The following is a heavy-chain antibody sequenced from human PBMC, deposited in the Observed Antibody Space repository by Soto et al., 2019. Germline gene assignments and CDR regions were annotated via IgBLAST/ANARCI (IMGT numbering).Heavy chain of an antibody. J-gene: IGHJ6*02. CDR1: GFTFSSYA. V-gene: IGHV3-30-3*01. CDR2: ISYDGSNK. D-gene: IGHD3-16*02. Sequence: QVQLVESGGGVVQPGRSLSLPCAASGFTFSSYAMHCVRQAPGKGLEWVAVISYDGSNKYYADSVKGRFTISRDNSKNTLYLQRNSLRAEDTAVYYCASLSRTQGGMDVWGQGTTVTVSS. CDR3: ASLSRTQGGMDV.